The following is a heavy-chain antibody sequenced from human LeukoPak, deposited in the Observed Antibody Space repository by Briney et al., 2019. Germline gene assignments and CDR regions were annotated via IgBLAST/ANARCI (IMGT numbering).Heavy chain of an antibody. D-gene: IGHD3-10*01. CDR1: GYTFTSYG. J-gene: IGHJ4*02. CDR2: ISAYTGDT. V-gene: IGHV1-18*01. CDR3: ARDSLGSYSSPDN. Sequence: ASVKVSCKTSGYTFTSYGITWVRQAPGQGLEWMGWISAYTGDTIYAQKVQGRVTMTTDTSASTGYMEVRSLRSDDTAVYYCARDSLGSYSSPDNWGQGPLVTVSS.